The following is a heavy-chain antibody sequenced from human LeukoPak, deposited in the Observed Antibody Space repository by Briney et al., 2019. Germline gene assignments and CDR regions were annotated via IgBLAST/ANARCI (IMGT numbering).Heavy chain of an antibody. CDR3: AKSGDYLWDY. CDR1: GGSISTNNW. CDR2: IYHTGST. Sequence: SGALSLTCAVSGGSISTNNWWSWVRQPPGKGLEWIGEIYHTGSTNYSPSLRSRVTMSIDKSNNQFSLNLNSVTAADTAVYYCAKSGDYLWDYWGQGTLVTVSS. D-gene: IGHD3-16*01. J-gene: IGHJ4*02. V-gene: IGHV4-4*02.